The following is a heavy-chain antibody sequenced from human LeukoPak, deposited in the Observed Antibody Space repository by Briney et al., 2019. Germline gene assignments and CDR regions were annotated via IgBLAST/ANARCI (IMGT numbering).Heavy chain of an antibody. J-gene: IGHJ1*01. CDR3: ARAPGGYSSEYLQH. D-gene: IGHD3-10*01. Sequence: ASVKVSCKASGYTFTSYGISWVGQAPGQVLEGMGWINAYNSNTNYVQQLQGRVTLTTDTSTSTAYMELRSLRSDDKAVYYCARAPGGYSSEYLQHWGQGNLVPVSS. CDR1: GYTFTSYG. CDR2: INAYNSNT. V-gene: IGHV1-18*01.